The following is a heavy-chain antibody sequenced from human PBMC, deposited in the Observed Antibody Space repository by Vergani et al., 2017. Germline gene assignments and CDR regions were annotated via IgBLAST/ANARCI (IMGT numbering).Heavy chain of an antibody. CDR3: ARECPGDFGWFDP. Sequence: QLQLQESGSGLVKPSQTLSLTCAVSGGSISSGGYSWSWIRQPPGKGLEWIGYIYHSGSTYYNPSLKSRVTISVDRSKNHFSLKLSSVTAADTAVYYCARECPGDFGWFDPWGQGTLVTVSS. CDR2: IYHSGST. J-gene: IGHJ5*02. D-gene: IGHD2-21*02. V-gene: IGHV4-30-2*01. CDR1: GGSISSGGYS.